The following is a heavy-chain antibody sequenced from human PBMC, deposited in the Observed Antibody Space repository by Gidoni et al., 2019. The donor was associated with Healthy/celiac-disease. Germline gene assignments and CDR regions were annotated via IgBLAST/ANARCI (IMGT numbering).Heavy chain of an antibody. Sequence: VQLVESVGGLVQPGGSLRLSCAASGFTVSRNYMRWVRQAPGKGLEWFSVIHSGGSTYYAEYVKGRFTISRHNDKNTLYLQMNSLRAEDTAVYYCASQYYDSSGYYRHFDYWGQGNLVTVSS. CDR1: GFTVSRNY. CDR3: ASQYYDSSGYYRHFDY. J-gene: IGHJ4*02. CDR2: IHSGGST. D-gene: IGHD3-22*01. V-gene: IGHV3-53*04.